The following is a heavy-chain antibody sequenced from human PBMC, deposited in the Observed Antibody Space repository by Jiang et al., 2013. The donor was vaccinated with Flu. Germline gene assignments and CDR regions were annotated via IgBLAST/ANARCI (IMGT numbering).Heavy chain of an antibody. D-gene: IGHD6-25*01. J-gene: IGHJ4*02. CDR2: FSGGST. V-gene: IGHV3-66*01. CDR1: IHRQYQV. Sequence: LSSCSLWIHRQYQVHVLGPPGSREGAGVGLSIFSGGSTYYADSVKGRFTISRDNSKNTVYLQMNSLRAEDTAVYYCARDHESGAIDYWGPGNPWSPSPQ. CDR3: ARDHESGAIDY.